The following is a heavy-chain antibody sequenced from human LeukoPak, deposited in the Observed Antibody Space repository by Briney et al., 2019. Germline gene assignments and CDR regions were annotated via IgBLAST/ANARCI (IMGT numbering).Heavy chain of an antibody. V-gene: IGHV4-59*01. CDR1: GASINSYY. CDR2: VSYSGDT. Sequence: PSETLSLTCTVSGASINSYYWSWIRQPPGKGLDWIGYVSYSGDTDYNPSLKSRVTISADMSKNHFSLRLSSVTAADTAIYYCAKYGVGSTYFDNWGQGTLVTVSS. J-gene: IGHJ4*02. CDR3: AKYGVGSTYFDN. D-gene: IGHD1-26*01.